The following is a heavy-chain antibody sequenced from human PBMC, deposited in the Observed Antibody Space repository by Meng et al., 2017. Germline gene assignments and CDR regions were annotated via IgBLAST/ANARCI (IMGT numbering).Heavy chain of an antibody. CDR2: ISGDGSIT. Sequence: VNVGESGGGLVQPGGSLRLSCAASGFTFNNYWMHWVRQVPGKGLVWVSRISGDGSITNYADSVKGRFTISRDNAKNTLYLQMNSLRPEDTAVYYCLDEAPRSDYWGQGSLVTVSS. CDR1: GFTFNNYW. D-gene: IGHD1-1*01. V-gene: IGHV3-74*01. CDR3: LDEAPRSDY. J-gene: IGHJ4*02.